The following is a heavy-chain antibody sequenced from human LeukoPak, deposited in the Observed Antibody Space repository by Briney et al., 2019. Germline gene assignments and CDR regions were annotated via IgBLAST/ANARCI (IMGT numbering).Heavy chain of an antibody. CDR3: ARGPLWPYFDY. CDR1: GFTFSSYE. V-gene: IGHV3-48*03. CDR2: ISSSGSTI. D-gene: IGHD5-18*01. Sequence: GGSLRLSCAASGFTFSSYEMNWVRQAPGKGLEWVSYISSSGSTIYYADSVKGRFTISRDNAKNSLYLQMNSLRAEDTAVYYCARGPLWPYFDYWGQGTLVTVSS. J-gene: IGHJ4*02.